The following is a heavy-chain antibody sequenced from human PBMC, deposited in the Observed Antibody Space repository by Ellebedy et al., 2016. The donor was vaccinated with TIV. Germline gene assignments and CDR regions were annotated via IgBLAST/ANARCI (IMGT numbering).Heavy chain of an antibody. CDR1: GVSTKTYY. D-gene: IGHD5-12*01. V-gene: IGHV4-59*01. CDR3: AKDWSGYAGYMDV. Sequence: MPSETLSLTCTVSGVSTKTYYWSWIRQAPGKGLEWIGYIYNGGSAEYNPSLQSRVTISLDTSQNQFSLKLSSVTAADTAVYYCAKDWSGYAGYMDVWGKGITVTVSS. J-gene: IGHJ6*03. CDR2: IYNGGSA.